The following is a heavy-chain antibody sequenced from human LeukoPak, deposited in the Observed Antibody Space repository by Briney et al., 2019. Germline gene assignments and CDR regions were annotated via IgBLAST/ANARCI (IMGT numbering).Heavy chain of an antibody. Sequence: GGSLRLSCAASGFTFSDYYMSWIRQAPGKGLEWVSYISSSGSTIYYADSVKGRFTISRDNAKNSLYLQMNSLRAEDTAVYHCARPNVYSSSWYYFDYWGQGTLVTVSS. CDR3: ARPNVYSSSWYYFDY. J-gene: IGHJ4*02. CDR1: GFTFSDYY. D-gene: IGHD6-13*01. CDR2: ISSSGSTI. V-gene: IGHV3-11*01.